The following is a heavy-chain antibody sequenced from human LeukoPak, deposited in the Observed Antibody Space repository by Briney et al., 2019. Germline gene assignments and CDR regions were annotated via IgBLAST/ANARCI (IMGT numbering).Heavy chain of an antibody. Sequence: PSETLSLTCAVYGGSFSGYYWSWIRQPPGKGLEWIGEINHSGSTNYNPSLKRRVTISVDTSKNQFSLKLSSVTAADTAVYYCARGREWWKQGNWFDPWGQGPLVTVSS. V-gene: IGHV4-34*01. CDR3: ARGREWWKQGNWFDP. CDR2: INHSGST. CDR1: GGSFSGYY. J-gene: IGHJ5*02. D-gene: IGHD2-15*01.